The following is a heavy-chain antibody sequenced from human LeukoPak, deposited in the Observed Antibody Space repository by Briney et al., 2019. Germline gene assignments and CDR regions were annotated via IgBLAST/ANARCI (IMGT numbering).Heavy chain of an antibody. D-gene: IGHD3-10*01. CDR2: IIPIFGTA. CDR1: GGTFSSYA. Sequence: ASVKVSCKASGGTFSSYAISWVRQAPGQGLKWMGGIIPIFGTANYAQKFQGRVTITADESTSTAYMELSSLRSEDTAVYYCARDSLGELLEPPYYYYGMDVWGKGTTVTVSS. V-gene: IGHV1-69*13. J-gene: IGHJ6*04. CDR3: ARDSLGELLEPPYYYYGMDV.